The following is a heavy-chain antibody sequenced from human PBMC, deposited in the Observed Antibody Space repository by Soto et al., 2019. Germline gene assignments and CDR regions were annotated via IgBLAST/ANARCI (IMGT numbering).Heavy chain of an antibody. D-gene: IGHD3-10*01. CDR1: GFTVSTYT. Sequence: GSLRLSCAASGFTVSTYTMNWVRQAPGKGLEWILSISSGSSYIYYAGSVKGRFTISRDNAKNSLFLQMNSLRADDTAVYYCARDILSGGAYPDSWGQGTKVTVSS. CDR2: ISSGSSYI. CDR3: ARDILSGGAYPDS. V-gene: IGHV3-21*01. J-gene: IGHJ5*01.